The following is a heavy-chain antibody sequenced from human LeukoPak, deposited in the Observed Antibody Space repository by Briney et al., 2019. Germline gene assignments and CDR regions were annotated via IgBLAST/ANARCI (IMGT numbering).Heavy chain of an antibody. J-gene: IGHJ4*02. D-gene: IGHD4-17*01. CDR3: VRVLVPTAYFDY. V-gene: IGHV4-39*07. CDR1: GGSISSSSYY. CDR2: IYYSGST. Sequence: SETLSLTCTVSGGSISSSSYYWGWIRQPPGKGLEWIGSIYYSGSTYYNPSLKSRVTISVDTSKNQFSLKLSSVTAADTAVYYCVRVLVPTAYFDYWGQGTLVTVSS.